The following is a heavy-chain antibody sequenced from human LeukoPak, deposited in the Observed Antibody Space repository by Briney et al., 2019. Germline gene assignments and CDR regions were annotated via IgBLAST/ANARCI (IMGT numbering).Heavy chain of an antibody. J-gene: IGHJ6*02. CDR2: IYYSGST. V-gene: IGHV4-39*07. Sequence: SETLSLTCTVSGGSISSSSYYWGWIRQPPGKGLEWIGSIYYSGSTYYNPSLKSRVTISVDTSKNQFSLKLSSVTAADTAVYYCARNYGDYVSGVDVWGQGTTVTVSS. D-gene: IGHD4-17*01. CDR1: GGSISSSSYY. CDR3: ARNYGDYVSGVDV.